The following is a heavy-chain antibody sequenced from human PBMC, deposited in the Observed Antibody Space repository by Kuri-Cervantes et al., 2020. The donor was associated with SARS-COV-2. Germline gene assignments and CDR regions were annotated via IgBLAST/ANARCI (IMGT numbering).Heavy chain of an antibody. D-gene: IGHD3-16*02. CDR1: GGSFSGYY. J-gene: IGHJ4*02. Sequence: SETLSLTCAVYGGSFSGYYWSWIRQPPGKGLEWIGEINHSGSTNYNPSLKSRVTISVDTSKNQFSLKLSSVTAADTAVYYCARKNYDYVWGSYRFHYFDYWGQGTLVTVSS. CDR3: ARKNYDYVWGSYRFHYFDY. V-gene: IGHV4-34*01. CDR2: INHSGST.